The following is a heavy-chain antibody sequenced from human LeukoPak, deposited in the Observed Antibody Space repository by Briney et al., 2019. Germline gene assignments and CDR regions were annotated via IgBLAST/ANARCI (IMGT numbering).Heavy chain of an antibody. V-gene: IGHV3-11*03. J-gene: IGHJ3*02. CDR1: GFTFSDYY. D-gene: IGHD3-22*01. CDR3: ARRVDSSGAYDI. CDR2: ISSSSSYT. Sequence: PGGSLRLSCAASGFTFSDYYMSWVRQAPGKGLEWVSYISSSSSYTNYADSVKGRFTISRDNAKNSLYLQMNSLRAEDTAVYYCARRVDSSGAYDIWGQGTMVTVSS.